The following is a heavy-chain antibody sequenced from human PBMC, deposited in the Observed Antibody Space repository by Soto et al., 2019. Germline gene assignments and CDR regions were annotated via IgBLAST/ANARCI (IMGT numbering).Heavy chain of an antibody. CDR1: DDCINRTNYF. CDR2: VFYDGYT. Sequence: PSRSSTVSDDCINRTNYFWGWIRQPPGKRLEWIGSVFYDGYTLYTPSLRSRVTISVDTSKNQFSLKLRSVTAADTAVYYCARNLGEGYFDYWGQG. CDR3: ARNLGEGYFDY. V-gene: IGHV4-39*01. J-gene: IGHJ4*02.